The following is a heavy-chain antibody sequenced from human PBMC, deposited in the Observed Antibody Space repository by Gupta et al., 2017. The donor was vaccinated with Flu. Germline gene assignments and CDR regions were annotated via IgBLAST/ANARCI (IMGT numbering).Heavy chain of an antibody. CDR1: GFTFSSYW. D-gene: IGHD6-19*01. V-gene: IGHV3-7*01. Sequence: GFTFSSYWMSWVRQAPGKGLEWVANIKQDGSEKYYVDSVKGRFTISRDNAKNSLYLQMNSLRPEDTAVYYCATVAGYKMDYWGQGTLVTVSS. CDR2: IKQDGSEK. J-gene: IGHJ4*02. CDR3: ATVAGYKMDY.